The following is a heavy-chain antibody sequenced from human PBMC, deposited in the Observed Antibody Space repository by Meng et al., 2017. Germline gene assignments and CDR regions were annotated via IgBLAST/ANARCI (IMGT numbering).Heavy chain of an antibody. Sequence: SETLSLTCAVYGGSFSGYYWSWIRQPPGKGLEWIGEINHSGSTNYNPSLKSRVTISVDTSKNQFSLKLSSVTAAATAVYYCARAYTITFGGVIVTPYYFDYWGQGTLVTVSS. CDR2: INHSGST. D-gene: IGHD3-16*02. J-gene: IGHJ4*02. CDR1: GGSFSGYY. V-gene: IGHV4-34*01. CDR3: ARAYTITFGGVIVTPYYFDY.